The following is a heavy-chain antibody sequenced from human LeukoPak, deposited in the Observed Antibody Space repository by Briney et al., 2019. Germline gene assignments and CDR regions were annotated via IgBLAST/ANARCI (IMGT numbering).Heavy chain of an antibody. V-gene: IGHV1-69*06. CDR2: IIPMSGTV. CDR1: GGTFSTFG. Sequence: SVKVSCKASGGTFSTFGISWVRQAPGQGLEWMGGIIPMSGTVNNAQKFQGRVTITADKSTGTAYMELSSLRSDDTAVYYCARSEYSSPLWPGRWYFDLWGRGTLVTVSS. J-gene: IGHJ2*01. CDR3: ARSEYSSPLWPGRWYFDL. D-gene: IGHD6-6*01.